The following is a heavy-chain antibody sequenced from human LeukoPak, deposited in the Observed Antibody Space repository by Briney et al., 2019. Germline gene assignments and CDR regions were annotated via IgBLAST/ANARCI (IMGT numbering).Heavy chain of an antibody. D-gene: IGHD3-22*01. V-gene: IGHV3-7*01. J-gene: IGHJ3*02. Sequence: GGSLRLSCAVSGLTFSSYSMSWVRQAPGRGLEGGANIHKDGSEKNYVDSVKGRFTISRDTAKNSLYLQMDRLRAEDTAVYYRARACDYYESNTYYDAFDIWGQGTKVTVSS. CDR2: IHKDGSEK. CDR1: GLTFSSYS. CDR3: ARACDYYESNTYYDAFDI.